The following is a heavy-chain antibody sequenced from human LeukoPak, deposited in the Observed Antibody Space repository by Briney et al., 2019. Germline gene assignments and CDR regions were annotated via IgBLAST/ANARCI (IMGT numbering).Heavy chain of an antibody. D-gene: IGHD3-10*01. J-gene: IGHJ5*02. CDR3: ARPVGGKFNWFDP. CDR2: IYYSGST. Sequence: PSETLSLTCTVTGAAISSYYWGWIRQPPGKGLEWIGSIYYSGSTYYNPSLKSRVTISVDTSKNQFSLKLSSVTAADTAVYYCARPVGGKFNWFDPWGQGTLVTVSS. CDR1: GAAISSYY. V-gene: IGHV4-39*01.